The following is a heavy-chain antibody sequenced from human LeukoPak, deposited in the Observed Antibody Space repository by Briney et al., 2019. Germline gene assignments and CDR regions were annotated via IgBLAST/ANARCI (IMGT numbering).Heavy chain of an antibody. CDR1: GGSFSGYY. D-gene: IGHD3-10*01. V-gene: IGHV4-34*01. Sequence: SETLSLTCAVYGGSFSGYYWSWIRQPPGKGLEWIGEINHSGSTNYNPSLKSRVTISVDTSKNQFSLKLSSVTAADTAVYYCASWDYYGSGSYYYYYYYYMDVWGKGTTVTISS. CDR2: INHSGST. J-gene: IGHJ6*03. CDR3: ASWDYYGSGSYYYYYYYYMDV.